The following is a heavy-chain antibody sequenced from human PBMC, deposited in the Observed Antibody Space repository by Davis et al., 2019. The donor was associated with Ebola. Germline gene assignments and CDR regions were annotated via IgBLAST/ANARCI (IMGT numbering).Heavy chain of an antibody. CDR3: ARSGSSTSWLPLFPPYYFDY. CDR1: GFTFSSYA. V-gene: IGHV3-30-3*01. Sequence: PGGSLRLSCAASGFTFSSYAMHWVRRAPGKGLEWVAVISYDGSNKYYADSVKGRFTISRDNSKDTLYLQMNSLRAEDTAVYYCARSGSSTSWLPLFPPYYFDYWGQGTLVTVSS. J-gene: IGHJ4*02. D-gene: IGHD2-2*01. CDR2: ISYDGSNK.